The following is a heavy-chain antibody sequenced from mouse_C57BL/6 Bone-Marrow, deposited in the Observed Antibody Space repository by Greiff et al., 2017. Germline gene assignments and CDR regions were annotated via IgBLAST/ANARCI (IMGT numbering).Heavy chain of an antibody. Sequence: VQLQQPGAELVRPGSSVKLSCKASGYTFTSYWMHWVKQRPIQGLEWIGNIDPSDSETNYNQKFKDKATLTVDKSSSTAYMQLSSLTSEDSAVYDCAKTYYTGDAMDYWGQGTSVTVSS. CDR3: AKTYYTGDAMDY. CDR2: IDPSDSET. V-gene: IGHV1-52*01. D-gene: IGHD1-1*01. J-gene: IGHJ4*01. CDR1: GYTFTSYW.